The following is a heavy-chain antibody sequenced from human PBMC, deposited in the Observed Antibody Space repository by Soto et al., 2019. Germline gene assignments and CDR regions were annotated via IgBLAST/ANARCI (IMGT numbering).Heavy chain of an antibody. CDR3: ARIYCSSSSCYIDF. Sequence: GGSLRLSCAASGFTLSNYWMSWVCQAPGKGLEWVANINQDGSQKFYLDSVEGRFTISRDNARNSLYLQMNSLRAEDTAIYYCARIYCSSSSCYIDFWGQGILVTVSS. CDR1: GFTLSNYW. V-gene: IGHV3-7*03. CDR2: INQDGSQK. D-gene: IGHD2-2*02. J-gene: IGHJ4*02.